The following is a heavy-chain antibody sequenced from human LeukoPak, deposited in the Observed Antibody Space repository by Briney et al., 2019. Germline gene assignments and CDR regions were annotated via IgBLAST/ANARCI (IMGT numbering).Heavy chain of an antibody. Sequence: ASVKVSCKASGYTFTSYAMHWVRQAPGQRLEWMGWINAGNGNTKYSQKFQGRVTITRDTSASTAYMELSRLRSEDTAVYYCARDHTEILYSGSFSFDYWGQGPLVTVSS. CDR1: GYTFTSYA. CDR3: ARDHTEILYSGSFSFDY. J-gene: IGHJ4*02. CDR2: INAGNGNT. V-gene: IGHV1-3*01. D-gene: IGHD1-26*01.